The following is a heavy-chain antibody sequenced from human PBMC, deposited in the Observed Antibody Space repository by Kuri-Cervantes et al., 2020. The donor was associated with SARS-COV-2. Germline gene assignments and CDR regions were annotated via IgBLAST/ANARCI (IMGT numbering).Heavy chain of an antibody. CDR3: ATHDFWSGSTFDY. CDR1: GGSISSSSYY. Sequence: GSLRLSCTVSGGSISSSSYYWGWIRQPPGKGLEWIGSIYYSGSTYYNPSLKSRVTISVDTSKNQFSLKLCSVTAADTAVYYCATHDFWSGSTFDYWGQGTLVTVSS. J-gene: IGHJ4*02. V-gene: IGHV4-39*01. CDR2: IYYSGST. D-gene: IGHD3-3*01.